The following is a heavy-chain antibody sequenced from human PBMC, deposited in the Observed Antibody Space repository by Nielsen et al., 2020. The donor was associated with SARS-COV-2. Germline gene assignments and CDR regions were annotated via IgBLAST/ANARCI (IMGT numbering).Heavy chain of an antibody. D-gene: IGHD3-22*01. CDR3: AKAQAYDTTGYYSITYYFHY. CDR2: ISWNSGSI. J-gene: IGHJ4*02. CDR1: GFTFDDYG. Sequence: GGSLRLSCAASGFTFDDYGMSWVRQAPGKGLEWVSGISWNSGSIVYADSVKGRFAISRDNAKNSLYLQMNSLRAEDTALYYCAKAQAYDTTGYYSITYYFHYWGQGTLVTVSS. V-gene: IGHV3-9*01.